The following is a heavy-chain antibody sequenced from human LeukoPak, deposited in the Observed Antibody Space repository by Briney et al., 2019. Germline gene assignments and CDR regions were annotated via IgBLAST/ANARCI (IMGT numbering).Heavy chain of an antibody. D-gene: IGHD2-8*02. CDR2: VSYDGSYK. J-gene: IGHJ4*02. CDR3: ARAPGYCAAYYFDY. CDR1: GFTFSNFA. V-gene: IGHV3-30*04. Sequence: GGTLRLSCAASGFTFSNFAMHWVRQAPGKGLEWGAVVSYDGSYKYYADSVRGRFTISRDNSKNTLYLQMNSLKAEDTAVYYCARAPGYCAAYYFDYWGQGTLVTVSS.